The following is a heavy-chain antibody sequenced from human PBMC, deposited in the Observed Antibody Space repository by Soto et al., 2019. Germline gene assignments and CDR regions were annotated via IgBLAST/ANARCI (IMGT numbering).Heavy chain of an antibody. D-gene: IGHD3-3*01. J-gene: IGHJ4*02. CDR3: TKGSEVARQELDY. Sequence: QVQLVESGGGVVQPGRSLRLSCAASGFTFSNFGMHWGRQPPGKGLEGVAAISADGSNKYFSDSVKGRFTISRDNSKNTLFLQMNSLRVEDTAVYYCTKGSEVARQELDYWGQGTLVTVSS. V-gene: IGHV3-30*18. CDR2: ISADGSNK. CDR1: GFTFSNFG.